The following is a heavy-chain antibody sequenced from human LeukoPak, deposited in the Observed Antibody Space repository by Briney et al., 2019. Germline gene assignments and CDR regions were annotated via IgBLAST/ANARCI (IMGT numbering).Heavy chain of an antibody. V-gene: IGHV3-7*04. J-gene: IGHJ4*02. CDR3: AKDSSSWYGSEYCFDY. Sequence: PGGSLRLSCAASGFXFSSYWISWVRQAPGNGLEWVADMKQDGSEKHYVDSVKGRFTIPRDNDKHSLYLQMSSLRGEDTAVYYCAKDSSSWYGSEYCFDYWGQGTLVTVSS. CDR1: GFXFSSYW. D-gene: IGHD6-13*01. CDR2: MKQDGSEK.